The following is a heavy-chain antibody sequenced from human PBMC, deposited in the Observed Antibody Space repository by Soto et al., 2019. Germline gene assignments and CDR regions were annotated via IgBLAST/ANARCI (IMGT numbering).Heavy chain of an antibody. CDR2: ISYDGSNK. J-gene: IGHJ4*02. CDR1: GFTFSSYA. CDR3: ARDHHYDSSGDCDY. V-gene: IGHV3-30-3*01. D-gene: IGHD3-22*01. Sequence: QVQLVESGGGVVQPGRSLRLSCAASGFTFSSYAMHWVRQAPGKGLEWVAVISYDGSNKYYADSVKGRFTISRDNSKNTLYLQMNSLRAEDTAVYYCARDHHYDSSGDCDYWGQGTLVTVSS.